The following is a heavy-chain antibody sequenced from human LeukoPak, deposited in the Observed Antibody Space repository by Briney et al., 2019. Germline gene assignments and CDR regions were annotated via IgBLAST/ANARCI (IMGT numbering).Heavy chain of an antibody. V-gene: IGHV3-48*01. CDR3: AKRGEDPVDLDY. CDR1: GFTFSSCS. CDR2: ISSGSSSI. D-gene: IGHD3-16*01. J-gene: IGHJ4*02. Sequence: PGGSLRLSCAASGFTFSSCSMNWVRQAPGKGLGWVSYISSGSSSIYYADSVKGRFTISRDNSKNTLYLQMNGLRAEDTAVYYCAKRGEDPVDLDYWGQGTLVTVSS.